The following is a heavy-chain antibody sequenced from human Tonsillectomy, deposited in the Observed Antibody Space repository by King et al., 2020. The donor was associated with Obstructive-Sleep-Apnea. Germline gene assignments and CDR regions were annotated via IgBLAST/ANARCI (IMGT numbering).Heavy chain of an antibody. CDR3: AKDLAVAGHFEYFQH. J-gene: IGHJ1*01. CDR2: ISWNSGET. V-gene: IGHV3-9*01. Sequence: QLVQSVGGLIQPGRSLRLSCAASGFTFDDYAMHWVRQAPGKGLEWVSGISWNSGETQYADSVKGRFTISRDNAKNSLYLLMNSLSTEDTALYFCAKDLAVAGHFEYFQHWGQGTLVTVSS. CDR1: GFTFDDYA. D-gene: IGHD6-19*01.